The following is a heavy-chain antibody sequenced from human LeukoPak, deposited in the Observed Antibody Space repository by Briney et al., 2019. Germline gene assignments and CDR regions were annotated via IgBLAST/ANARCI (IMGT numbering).Heavy chain of an antibody. D-gene: IGHD2-2*01. CDR2: IYYSGST. CDR1: GGSISGSGYY. CDR3: ARVVVPPDMPGYNWFDP. J-gene: IGHJ5*02. Sequence: SETLSLTCTVSGGSISGSGYYWGWIRQPPGKGLEWIGNIYYSGSTSYNPYFKSRLTISVDTSKNQFSLKLSSVTAADTALYYCARVVVPPDMPGYNWFDPWGQGTLVTVSS. V-gene: IGHV4-39*01.